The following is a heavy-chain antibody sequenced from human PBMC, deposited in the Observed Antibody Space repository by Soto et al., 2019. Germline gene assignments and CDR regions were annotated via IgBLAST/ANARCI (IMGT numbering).Heavy chain of an antibody. Sequence: PSETLSLTCTVSGGSISSSSYYWGWIRQPPGKGLEWMGYIYYSGTTTNYNPSLKSRVTLSVDTSKNQFSLKLSSVTAADTAVYYCARLGGSYAVPHFDYWGQGTLVTVSS. CDR3: ARLGGSYAVPHFDY. D-gene: IGHD1-26*01. V-gene: IGHV4-61*05. CDR1: GGSISSSSYY. CDR2: IYYSGTTT. J-gene: IGHJ4*02.